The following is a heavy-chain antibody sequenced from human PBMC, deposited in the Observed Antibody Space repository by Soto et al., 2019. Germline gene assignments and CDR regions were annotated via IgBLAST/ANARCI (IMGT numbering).Heavy chain of an antibody. CDR1: GGSISSGDYY. V-gene: IGHV4-30-4*02. Sequence: PAETLSLTCTVSGGSISSGDYYWSWIRQPPGKGLEWIGFMYYSGSTYYNPSLKSRVTIPVDTSKNPFSLKLSSVTAAATAVYYCARGAPKDYYYDSSGYCFDYWGQGALVTVSS. D-gene: IGHD3-22*01. CDR2: MYYSGST. J-gene: IGHJ4*02. CDR3: ARGAPKDYYYDSSGYCFDY.